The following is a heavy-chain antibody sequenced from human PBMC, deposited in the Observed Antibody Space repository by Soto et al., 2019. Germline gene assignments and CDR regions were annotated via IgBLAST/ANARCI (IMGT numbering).Heavy chain of an antibody. J-gene: IGHJ4*02. CDR2: IYNGGGT. Sequence: SETLSLTCTFSGGSLSGHYYMWVRPSPGEGLEYIGYIYNGGGTGYKPSLKSRVILSVDTSKNQFPRKLSSVTAADTAVYYWARQWGYNFDYWGQGTLVT. CDR1: GGSLSGHY. D-gene: IGHD5-12*01. CDR3: ARQWGYNFDY. V-gene: IGHV4-59*08.